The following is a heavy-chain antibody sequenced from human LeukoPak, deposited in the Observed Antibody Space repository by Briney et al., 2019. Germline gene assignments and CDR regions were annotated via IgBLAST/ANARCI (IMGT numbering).Heavy chain of an antibody. Sequence: SETLSLTCTVSGGSMSSYYWNWIRQPPGKGLEWIGYIYNSGSTNYNPSLKSRVTISIDTSKNKFSLKLSSVTAADTAVYYRARDSGSYYSTDYYFDYWGQGTLVTVSS. D-gene: IGHD3-10*01. CDR3: ARDSGSYYSTDYYFDY. CDR2: IYNSGST. V-gene: IGHV4-59*01. CDR1: GGSMSSYY. J-gene: IGHJ4*02.